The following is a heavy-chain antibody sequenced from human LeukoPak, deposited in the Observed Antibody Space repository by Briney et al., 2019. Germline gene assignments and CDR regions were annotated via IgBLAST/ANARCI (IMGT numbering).Heavy chain of an antibody. CDR3: AGVRIVVVPAAMGGYFDY. Sequence: PGGSLRLSCAASGFTFSSYGMHWVRQAPGKGLEWVAVIWYDGSNKYYADSVKGRFTISRDDSKNTLYLQMNSLRAEDTAVYYCAGVRIVVVPAAMGGYFDYWGQGTLVTVSS. V-gene: IGHV3-33*01. CDR2: IWYDGSNK. J-gene: IGHJ4*02. D-gene: IGHD2-2*01. CDR1: GFTFSSYG.